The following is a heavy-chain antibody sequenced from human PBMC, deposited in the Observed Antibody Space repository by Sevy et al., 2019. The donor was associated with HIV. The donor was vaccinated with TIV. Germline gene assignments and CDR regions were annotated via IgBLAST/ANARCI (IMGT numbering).Heavy chain of an antibody. J-gene: IGHJ5*02. CDR2: ISYDGSYK. Sequence: GGSLRLSCAASGFAFNSYSLYWVRQPPGKGLEWVAAISYDGSYKYYADSVKGRLTISRDNSKNTLYLQMNSLRTEDTAVYYCARDAAEGPYSSSWYSNWLDPWGQGTLVTVS. D-gene: IGHD6-13*01. CDR1: GFAFNSYS. V-gene: IGHV3-30*04. CDR3: ARDAAEGPYSSSWYSNWLDP.